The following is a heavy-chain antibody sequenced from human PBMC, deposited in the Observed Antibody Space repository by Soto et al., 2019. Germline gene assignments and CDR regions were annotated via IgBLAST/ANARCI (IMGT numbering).Heavy chain of an antibody. CDR3: ARDPPTDYGGNGQKYYYGMDV. D-gene: IGHD4-17*01. V-gene: IGHV3-33*01. CDR2: IWYDGSNK. CDR1: GFTFSRYG. Sequence: QVQLVESGGGVVQPGRSLRLSCAASGFTFSRYGMHWVRQAPGKGLEWVAVIWYDGSNKYYADSVKGRFTNSRDNSKNTLYLQMNSLRAEDTAVYYCARDPPTDYGGNGQKYYYGMDVWGQGTTVTVSS. J-gene: IGHJ6*02.